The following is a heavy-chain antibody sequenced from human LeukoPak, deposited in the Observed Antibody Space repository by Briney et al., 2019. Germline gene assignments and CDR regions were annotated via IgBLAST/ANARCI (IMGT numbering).Heavy chain of an antibody. D-gene: IGHD3-22*01. Sequence: GGSLRLSCAASGFTVSSNYMSWFRQAPGKGLEWVSVIYSGGSTYYADSVKGRFTISRDNSKNTLYLQMNSLRAEDTAVYYCARGVYDGSGFYYYYYMDVWGKGTTVTVSS. CDR2: IYSGGST. CDR3: ARGVYDGSGFYYYYYMDV. V-gene: IGHV3-53*01. CDR1: GFTVSSNY. J-gene: IGHJ6*03.